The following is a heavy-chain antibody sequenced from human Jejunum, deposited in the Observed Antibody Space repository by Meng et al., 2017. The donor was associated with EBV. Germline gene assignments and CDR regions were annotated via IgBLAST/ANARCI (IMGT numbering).Heavy chain of an antibody. Sequence: QVPLVESGGGVVQPGRSLSRSCSASGFTFSGHAMQWVRQAPGKGLKWVALISNDGNNKYYADSVKGRFTISRDNSKNTLYLQMNSLRVDDTALYYCTREWGADYWGQGTLVTVSS. J-gene: IGHJ4*02. D-gene: IGHD3-16*01. V-gene: IGHV3-30-3*01. CDR2: ISNDGNNK. CDR1: GFTFSGHA. CDR3: TREWGADY.